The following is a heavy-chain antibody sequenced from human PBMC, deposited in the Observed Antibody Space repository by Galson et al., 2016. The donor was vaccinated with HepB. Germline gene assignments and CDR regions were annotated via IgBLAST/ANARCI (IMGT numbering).Heavy chain of an antibody. V-gene: IGHV1-2*02. J-gene: IGHJ4*02. D-gene: IGHD1-26*01. Sequence: SVKVSCKASGYIFTHYYIHWVRQAPGQGLEWMGWINPSRGDTIYAQNFRGRVTMTRDMSISTAYLDLTSDDTAVYFCARGTVGAVDYWGQGTLVTVSS. CDR1: GYIFTHYY. CDR3: ARGTVGAVDY. CDR2: INPSRGDT.